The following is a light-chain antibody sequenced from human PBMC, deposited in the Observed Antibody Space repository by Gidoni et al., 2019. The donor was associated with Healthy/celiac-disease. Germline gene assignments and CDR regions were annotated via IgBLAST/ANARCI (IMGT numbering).Light chain of an antibody. CDR1: QSVSSN. CDR3: QQYNNWPPGVT. J-gene: IGKJ3*01. CDR2: GAS. V-gene: IGKV3-15*01. Sequence: EIVLTHSPATLSVSPGERATLYCRASQSVSSNLAWYQQKPGQAPRLLIYGASTRATGIPARFSGSGSGTEFTLTISSLQSEDFAVYYCQQYNNWPPGVTFGPGTKVDIK.